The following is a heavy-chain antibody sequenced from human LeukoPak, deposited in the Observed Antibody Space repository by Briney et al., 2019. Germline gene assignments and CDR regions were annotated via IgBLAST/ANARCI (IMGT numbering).Heavy chain of an antibody. D-gene: IGHD5/OR15-5a*01. Sequence: SVKVSCKASGGTFSSYAISWVRQAPGQGLEWMGGIIPIFGTANYAQKFQGRVTMTRNTSISTAYMELSSLRSEDTAVYYCARGVSLRGYWGQGTLVTVSS. CDR1: GGTFSSYA. J-gene: IGHJ4*02. V-gene: IGHV1-69*05. CDR3: ARGVSLRGY. CDR2: IIPIFGTA.